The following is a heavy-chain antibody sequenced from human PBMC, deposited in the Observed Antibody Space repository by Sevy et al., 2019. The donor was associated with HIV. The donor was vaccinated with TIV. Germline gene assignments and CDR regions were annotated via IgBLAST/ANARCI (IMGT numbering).Heavy chain of an antibody. Sequence: GGSLRLSCAASGFTFSSYGMHWVRQAPGKGLEWVAVISYDGSNKYYADSVKGRFTISRDNSKNTLYLQMNSLRAEDTAVYYCAKSQRRGPWAFDIWGQGTMVTVSS. J-gene: IGHJ3*02. CDR2: ISYDGSNK. CDR3: AKSQRRGPWAFDI. V-gene: IGHV3-30*18. CDR1: GFTFSSYG. D-gene: IGHD6-25*01.